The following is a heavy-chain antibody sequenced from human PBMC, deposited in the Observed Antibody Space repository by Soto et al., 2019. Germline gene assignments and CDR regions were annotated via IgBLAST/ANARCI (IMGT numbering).Heavy chain of an antibody. CDR2: INQDGSEK. CDR3: ARSGDRGGGSCSYDAFDI. D-gene: IGHD2-15*01. V-gene: IGHV3-7*03. CDR1: GFTFSSYW. Sequence: PGGSLRLSCAASGFTFSSYWMNWVRQAPGKGLEWVANINQDGSEKHCVDSVRGRFTISRDNAKKSLYLQMNSLRAEDTAVFYCARSGDRGGGSCSYDAFDIWGQGTMVTVSS. J-gene: IGHJ3*02.